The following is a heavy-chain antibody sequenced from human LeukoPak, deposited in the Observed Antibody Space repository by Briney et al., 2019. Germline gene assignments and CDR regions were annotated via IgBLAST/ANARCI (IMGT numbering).Heavy chain of an antibody. CDR2: IYPGDSDT. D-gene: IGHD3-22*01. CDR1: GYSFTSYW. Sequence: GESLKISCKGSGYSFTSYWIGWVRQMPGKGLEWMGIIYPGDSDTRYSPSLQGQVTISADKSISTAYLQWSSLKASDTAMYYCARQHYYDSSGYSPTPYWGQGTLVTVSS. J-gene: IGHJ4*02. V-gene: IGHV5-51*01. CDR3: ARQHYYDSSGYSPTPY.